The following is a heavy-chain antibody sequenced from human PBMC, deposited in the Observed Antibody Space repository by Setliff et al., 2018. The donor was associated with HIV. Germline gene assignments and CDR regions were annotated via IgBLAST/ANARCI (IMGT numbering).Heavy chain of an antibody. Sequence: SETLSLTCTVSGGSISSYYWSWIRQPPGKGLEWIGYIYYSGSTNYTPSLKSRVTISVDTSKNQFSLKLSSVTAADTAVYYCARNPCSGGSCPDAFDIWGQGTMVTV. CDR2: IYYSGST. CDR3: ARNPCSGGSCPDAFDI. D-gene: IGHD2-15*01. V-gene: IGHV4-59*01. J-gene: IGHJ3*02. CDR1: GGSISSYY.